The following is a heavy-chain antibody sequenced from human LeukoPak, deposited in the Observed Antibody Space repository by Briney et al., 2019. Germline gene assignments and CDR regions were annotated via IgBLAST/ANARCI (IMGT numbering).Heavy chain of an antibody. CDR2: IYYSGST. Sequence: KPSETLSLTCTVSGGSISSSSYYWGWIRQPPGKGLEWIGSIYYSGSTYYNPSLKSRVTISVDTSKNQFSLKLSSVTAADTAVYYCARIGSGSAAINAPPDYWGQGTLVTVSS. CDR3: ARIGSGSAAINAPPDY. J-gene: IGHJ4*02. V-gene: IGHV4-39*01. CDR1: GGSISSSSYY. D-gene: IGHD2-2*01.